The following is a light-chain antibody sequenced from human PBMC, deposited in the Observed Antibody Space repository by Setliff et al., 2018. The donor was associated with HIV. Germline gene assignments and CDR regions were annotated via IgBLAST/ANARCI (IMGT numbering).Light chain of an antibody. V-gene: IGLV2-23*02. CDR3: CSYAGSSTPYV. J-gene: IGLJ1*01. CDR1: SSDVGSYNL. CDR2: EVS. Sequence: QSVLTQPASVSGSPGQSITISCTGTSSDVGSYNLVSWYQQHPGKAPKLMIYEVSKRPSWFSNRISGSKSGNTASLTISGLQAEDEADYYCCSYAGSSTPYVFGTGTKVTV.